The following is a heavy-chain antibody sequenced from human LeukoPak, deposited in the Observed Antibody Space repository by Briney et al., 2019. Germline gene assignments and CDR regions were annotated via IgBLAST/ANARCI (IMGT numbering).Heavy chain of an antibody. D-gene: IGHD5-12*01. CDR1: GFTFSTNA. V-gene: IGHV3-23*01. CDR3: AKYGYSGCHLIDY. CDR2: ISGRTGST. J-gene: IGHJ4*02. Sequence: PGGSLRLSCAASGFTFSTNAMSWVRQAPGKGLEWVSAISGRTGSTYYADSVKGRFTISRDNSKNTLYLQMDTLRAEDTAVYYCAKYGYSGCHLIDYWGQGTLVTVSS.